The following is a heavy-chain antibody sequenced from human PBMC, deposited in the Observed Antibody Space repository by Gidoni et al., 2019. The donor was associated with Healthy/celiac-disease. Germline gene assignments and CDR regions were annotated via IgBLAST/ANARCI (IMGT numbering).Heavy chain of an antibody. V-gene: IGHV3-73*02. Sequence: EVQLVESGGGLVQPGGSRYLSCAASGFTFIGSAMHWVRQASGKGLEWVGRIRSKANSYATAYAASVKGRFTISRDDSKNTAYLKMNSLKTEDTAVYYCTSPPDYYDSSGSTLTVNWGQGTLVTVSS. D-gene: IGHD3-22*01. CDR1: GFTFIGSA. CDR3: TSPPDYYDSSGSTLTVN. J-gene: IGHJ4*02. CDR2: IRSKANSYAT.